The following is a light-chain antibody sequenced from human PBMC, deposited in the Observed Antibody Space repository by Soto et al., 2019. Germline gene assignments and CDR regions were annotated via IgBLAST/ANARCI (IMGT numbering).Light chain of an antibody. J-gene: IGKJ1*01. CDR3: QQSFSPLWT. Sequence: DLQMTQSPSSLSASVGDRVTITCRASQSISNYLNWYQQKPGKAPKLLIYAASSMQSGVPSRFSGSGSETDFTLTICSLQPDDSATYYCQQSFSPLWTFGQGTKVEV. CDR2: AAS. V-gene: IGKV1-39*01. CDR1: QSISNY.